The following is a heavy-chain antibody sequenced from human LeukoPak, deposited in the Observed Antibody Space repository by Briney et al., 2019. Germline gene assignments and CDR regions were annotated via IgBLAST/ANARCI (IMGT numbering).Heavy chain of an antibody. V-gene: IGHV3-23*01. J-gene: IGHJ4*02. CDR3: ARRLLTGGVTDFFDF. CDR1: GFTFSSHS. CDR2: ISPSGDST. D-gene: IGHD2-21*02. Sequence: PGGSLRLSCAASGFTFSSHSMSWVRQPPGEGLEWVAAISPSGDSTTYRDSVEGQFAISRDNSRNRLYLQMNTLTVEDTAIYYSARRLLTGGVTDFFDFWGQGALVTVSS.